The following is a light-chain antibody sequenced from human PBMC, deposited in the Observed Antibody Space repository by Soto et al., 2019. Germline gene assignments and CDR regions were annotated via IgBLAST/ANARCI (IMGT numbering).Light chain of an antibody. CDR2: DVT. J-gene: IGLJ1*01. CDR3: SSYTSISTDV. V-gene: IGLV2-14*01. Sequence: QSALTQSASVSGSPGQSITISCTGTSSDVGGYNFVSWYQQHPDKAPKLMIYDVTNRPSGVSNRFSGSKSGNTASLTISGLQAEDEADYYCSSYTSISTDVFGTGTKLTVL. CDR1: SSDVGGYNF.